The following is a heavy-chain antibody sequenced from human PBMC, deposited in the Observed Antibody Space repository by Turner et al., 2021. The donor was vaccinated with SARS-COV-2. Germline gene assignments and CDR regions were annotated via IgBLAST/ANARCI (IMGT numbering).Heavy chain of an antibody. Sequence: EVQLVESGGGLVKPGVSVRLSCAASGFTVSSYSMNWVRQVPGKWLEWVSSISSSSSYIYYADSVKGRFIISRDNAKNELYLQMNSLRAEDTAVYYCAPYCSSTSCRDYWGQGTLVTVSS. V-gene: IGHV3-21*01. J-gene: IGHJ4*02. CDR1: GFTVSSYS. D-gene: IGHD2-2*01. CDR3: APYCSSTSCRDY. CDR2: ISSSSSYI.